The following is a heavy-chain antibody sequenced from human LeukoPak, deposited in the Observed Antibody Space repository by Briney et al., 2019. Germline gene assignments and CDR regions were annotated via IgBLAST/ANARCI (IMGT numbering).Heavy chain of an antibody. J-gene: IGHJ4*02. V-gene: IGHV3-48*04. CDR1: GFTFSSYG. CDR3: ARLRGYSYGYGDY. D-gene: IGHD5-18*01. Sequence: PGGSLRLSCAASGFTFSSYGMNWVRQAPGKGLEWVSYISSSGNTIDYADSVKGRFTISRDNAKNSLYLQMVSLRAEDTAVYYCARLRGYSYGYGDYWGQGTLVTVSS. CDR2: ISSSGNTI.